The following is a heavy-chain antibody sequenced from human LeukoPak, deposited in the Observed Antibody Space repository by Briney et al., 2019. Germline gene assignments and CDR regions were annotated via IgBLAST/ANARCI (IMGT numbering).Heavy chain of an antibody. D-gene: IGHD3-10*01. CDR2: LYISGST. Sequence: SETLSLTCTVSGASISSYYYNWIRQTAGRGLEWIGRLYISGSTDYNPSLKSRVTISVDTSNNQFSLNLNPVTAADTAVYFCARDLSGSLYFDYWGQGTLVTVSS. V-gene: IGHV4-4*07. CDR1: GASISSYY. CDR3: ARDLSGSLYFDY. J-gene: IGHJ4*02.